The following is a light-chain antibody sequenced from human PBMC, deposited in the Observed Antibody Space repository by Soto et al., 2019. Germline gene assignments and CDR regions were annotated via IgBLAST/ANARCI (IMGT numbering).Light chain of an antibody. Sequence: QSALTQPPSASGSPGQSVTISCTGTSSDVGGYNYVSWYQQHPGKAPKLMIYEVSKRPSGVPDRFSGSKSGNTASLTVSGLQAEDEADYYCSSYAGSKGVFGTGTKLNRP. V-gene: IGLV2-8*01. J-gene: IGLJ1*01. CDR3: SSYAGSKGV. CDR1: SSDVGGYNY. CDR2: EVS.